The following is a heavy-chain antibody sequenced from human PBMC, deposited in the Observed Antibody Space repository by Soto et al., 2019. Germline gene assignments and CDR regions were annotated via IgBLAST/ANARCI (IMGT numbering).Heavy chain of an antibody. CDR1: GGSFSGYY. Sequence: SETLSLTCAVYGGSFSGYYWSWIRQPPGKGLEWIGEINHTGSTNYNPSLKSRVTISVDTSKNQFSLKLNSVTAADTAVYYCARKTGIRYYFAYWGQGTLVTVSS. V-gene: IGHV4-34*01. J-gene: IGHJ4*02. CDR2: INHTGST. CDR3: ARKTGIRYYFAY. D-gene: IGHD3-10*01.